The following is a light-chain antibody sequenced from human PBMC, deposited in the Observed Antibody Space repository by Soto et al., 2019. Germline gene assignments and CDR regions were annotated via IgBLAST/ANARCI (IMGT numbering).Light chain of an antibody. V-gene: IGLV2-23*02. Sequence: QSALTQPASVSGSPGQSITISCTGTSSDVGRYNFVSWYRHHPGKAPKLMIYEVSNRPSGVSIRFSGSKSGNTASLTISGLQAEDEADYYCCSYVRSAPVVFGGGTKLTVL. CDR3: CSYVRSAPVV. J-gene: IGLJ2*01. CDR1: SSDVGRYNF. CDR2: EVS.